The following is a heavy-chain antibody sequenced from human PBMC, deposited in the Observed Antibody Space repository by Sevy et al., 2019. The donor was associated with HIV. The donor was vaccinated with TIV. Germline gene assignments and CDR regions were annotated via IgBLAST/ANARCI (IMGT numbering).Heavy chain of an antibody. Sequence: ASVKVSCQASGYTFRHYWIHWMRQAPGQGPEWMGWINPNNGDTLYAQTFQGRVTMTRDISISAAYMELNWLSSDDTAVYYCARDEGIYGPPWWFDPWGQGTLVTVSS. CDR2: INPNNGDT. CDR1: GYTFRHYW. D-gene: IGHD3-10*01. J-gene: IGHJ5*02. CDR3: ARDEGIYGPPWWFDP. V-gene: IGHV1-2*02.